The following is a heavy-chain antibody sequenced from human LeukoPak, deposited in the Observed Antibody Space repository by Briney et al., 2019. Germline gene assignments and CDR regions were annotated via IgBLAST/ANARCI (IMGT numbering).Heavy chain of an antibody. J-gene: IGHJ4*02. Sequence: ASVKVSCKASGYTFTSYGISWVRQAPGQGLEWMGWISTHNDYTNYAQKLQGRVTMTTDTSTSTAYMELRSLRSDDTAVYYCARLDYDFWSGFDYWGQGTLVTVSS. CDR3: ARLDYDFWSGFDY. D-gene: IGHD3-3*01. CDR1: GYTFTSYG. CDR2: ISTHNDYT. V-gene: IGHV1-18*01.